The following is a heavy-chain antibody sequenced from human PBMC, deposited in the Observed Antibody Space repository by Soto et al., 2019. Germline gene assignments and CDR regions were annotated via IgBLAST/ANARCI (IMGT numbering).Heavy chain of an antibody. J-gene: IGHJ4*02. D-gene: IGHD6-19*01. CDR2: IIPLFGTA. Sequence: QVQLVQSGAEVKQPGSSVKVSCKTSGGTFSTYAISWVRQAPGQGLEWMGAIIPLFGTADYAQKFQGRVTITADESTRTAYMELSRPRSEDTAVYYCARPKGSYSSGYYYFDYWGQGTLVTVSS. CDR3: ARPKGSYSSGYYYFDY. CDR1: GGTFSTYA. V-gene: IGHV1-69*01.